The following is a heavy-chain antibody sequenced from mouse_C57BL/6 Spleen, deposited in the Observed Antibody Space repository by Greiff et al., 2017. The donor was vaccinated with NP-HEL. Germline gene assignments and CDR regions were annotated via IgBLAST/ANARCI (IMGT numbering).Heavy chain of an antibody. Sequence: VQLVESGPGLVQPSQSLSITCTVSGFSLTSYGVHWVRQSPGKGLEWLGVIWRGGSTDYNAAFMSRLSITKDNSKSQVFFKMNSLQADDTAIYYCAKERPYYSNWMDYWGQGTSVTVSS. CDR1: GFSLTSYG. J-gene: IGHJ4*01. D-gene: IGHD2-5*01. CDR3: AKERPYYSNWMDY. CDR2: IWRGGST. V-gene: IGHV2-5*01.